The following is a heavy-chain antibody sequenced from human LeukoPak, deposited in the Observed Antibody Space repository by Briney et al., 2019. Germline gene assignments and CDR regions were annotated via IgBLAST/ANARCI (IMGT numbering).Heavy chain of an antibody. D-gene: IGHD6-6*01. V-gene: IGHV4-30-2*01. CDR2: IYHSGST. CDR1: GGSISSSSYY. Sequence: SETLSLTCTVSGGSISSSSYYWGWIRQPPGKGLEWIGYIYHSGSTYYNPSLKSRVTISVDRSKNQFSLKLSSVTAADMAVYYCARDSSSSGGWFDPWGQGTLVTVSS. CDR3: ARDSSSSGGWFDP. J-gene: IGHJ5*02.